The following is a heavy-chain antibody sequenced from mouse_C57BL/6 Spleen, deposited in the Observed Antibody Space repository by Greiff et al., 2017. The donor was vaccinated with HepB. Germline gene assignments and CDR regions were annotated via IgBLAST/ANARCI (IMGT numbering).Heavy chain of an antibody. CDR2: IYPGSGNT. V-gene: IGHV1-76*01. CDR1: GYTFTDYY. J-gene: IGHJ2*01. CDR3: ARSGYYGSSYGY. Sequence: VQLQQSGAELVRPGASVKLSCKASGYTFTDYYINWVKQRPGQGLEWIARIYPGSGNTYYNEKFKGKATLTAEKSSSTAYMQLSSLTSEDSAVYFCARSGYYGSSYGYWGQGTTLTVSS. D-gene: IGHD1-1*01.